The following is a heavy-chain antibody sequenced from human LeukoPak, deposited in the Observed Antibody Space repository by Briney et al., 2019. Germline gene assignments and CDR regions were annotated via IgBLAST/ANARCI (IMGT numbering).Heavy chain of an antibody. Sequence: PSETLSLTCTVSGGSISSSNYYWGWTRQPPGKGLEWIGSIYYSGSTYYNPSLKSRVTISVDPSKNQFSLKLSSVTAADTAVYYCASGLRYFDLYYWGQGTLVTVSS. CDR2: IYYSGST. J-gene: IGHJ4*02. D-gene: IGHD3-9*01. V-gene: IGHV4-39*01. CDR1: GGSISSSNYY. CDR3: ASGLRYFDLYY.